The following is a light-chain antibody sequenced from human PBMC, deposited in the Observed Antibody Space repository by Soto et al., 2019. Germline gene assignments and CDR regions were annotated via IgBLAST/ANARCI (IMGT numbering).Light chain of an antibody. J-gene: IGKJ1*01. CDR2: AAS. V-gene: IGKV1-39*01. Sequence: DIPITQSPSSLSASVGDRVTITCRASQSISSSLNWYQQKPGKAPKLLIYAASSLQSGIPSRFSGRGSWTDFTLTISGLQPIDFATYDCQQSYSTARGTFGQGTMVEIK. CDR1: QSISSS. CDR3: QQSYSTARGT.